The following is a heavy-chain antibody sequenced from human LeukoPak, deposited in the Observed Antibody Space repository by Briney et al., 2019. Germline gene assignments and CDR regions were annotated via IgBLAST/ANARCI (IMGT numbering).Heavy chain of an antibody. CDR1: GFTFSSYG. J-gene: IGHJ4*02. V-gene: IGHV3-33*01. CDR2: IWYDGSNK. D-gene: IGHD6-13*01. CDR3: ARGPLYSSSWYGVDY. Sequence: PGRSLRLSCAASGFTFSSYGMHWVRQAPGKGLEWVAVIWYDGSNKYYADSVKGRFTISRDTSKNTLYLQMNSMRAEDTAGYYCARGPLYSSSWYGVDYWGEGTLVTVSS.